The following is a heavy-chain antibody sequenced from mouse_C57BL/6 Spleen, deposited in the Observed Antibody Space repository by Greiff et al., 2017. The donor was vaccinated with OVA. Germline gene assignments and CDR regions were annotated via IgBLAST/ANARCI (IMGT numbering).Heavy chain of an antibody. V-gene: IGHV14-4*01. CDR1: GFNIKDDY. CDR3: TTITSFDY. Sequence: EVKVEESGAELVRPGASVKLSCTASGFNIKDDYMHWVKQRPEQGLEWIGWIDPENGDTEYASKFQGKATITADTSSNTAYLQLSSLTSEDTAVYYCTTITSFDYWGQGTTLTVSS. D-gene: IGHD1-2*01. CDR2: IDPENGDT. J-gene: IGHJ2*01.